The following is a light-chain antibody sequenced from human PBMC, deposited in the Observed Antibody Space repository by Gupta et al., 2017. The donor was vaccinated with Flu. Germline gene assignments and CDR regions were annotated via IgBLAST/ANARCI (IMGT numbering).Light chain of an antibody. CDR3: TSYTSSSTPVV. V-gene: IGLV2-14*01. CDR1: SSDVGGYNY. Sequence: QSALTQPASVSGYPGQSITISCTGTSSDVGGYNYVSWYQQHPGKAPKLIIYEVSNRPSGVSNRFSGSKSGNTASLTVSGLQTEDESYYYCTSYTSSSTPVVFGGGTRLTVL. J-gene: IGLJ2*01. CDR2: EVS.